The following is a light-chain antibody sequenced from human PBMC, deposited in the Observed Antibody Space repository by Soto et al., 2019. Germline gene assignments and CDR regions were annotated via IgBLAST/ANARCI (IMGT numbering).Light chain of an antibody. CDR2: DVS. Sequence: DNQLTQSPSSISASVGDRVTITCRASQAVNSWLAWFQQKPGMAPKLVIYDVSSLQSGVPSRFSGSGSGTDFTLTISRLEPEDFAVYYCQQYGSSRTFGQGTKVDIK. J-gene: IGKJ1*01. CDR1: QAVNSW. CDR3: QQYGSSRT. V-gene: IGKV1D-16*01.